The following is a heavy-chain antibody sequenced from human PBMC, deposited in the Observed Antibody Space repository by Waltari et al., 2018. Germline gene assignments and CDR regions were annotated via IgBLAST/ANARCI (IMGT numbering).Heavy chain of an antibody. CDR2: IWYDGSNK. D-gene: IGHD6-13*01. V-gene: IGHV3-33*08. CDR1: GFTFSSYG. J-gene: IGHJ6*02. CDR3: AREQQLVLAYYYYGMDV. Sequence: QVQLVESGGGVVQPGRSLRLSCAASGFTFSSYGMHWVRQAPGKGLEWVAVIWYDGSNKYYADSVKGRFTISRDNSKNSLYLQMNSLRAEDTAVYYCAREQQLVLAYYYYGMDVWGQGTTVTVSS.